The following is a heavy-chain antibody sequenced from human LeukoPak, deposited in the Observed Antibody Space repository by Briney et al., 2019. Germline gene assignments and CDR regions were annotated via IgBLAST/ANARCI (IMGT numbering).Heavy chain of an antibody. CDR2: ISGSGGST. Sequence: GGSLRLSCAASGFTFSSYAMSWVRQAPGKWLEWVSAISGSGGSTYYADSVKGRFTISRDNSKNTLYLQMNSLRAEDTAVYYCAKATDYSNYYYYYYMDVWGKGTTVTVSS. CDR1: GFTFSSYA. J-gene: IGHJ6*03. D-gene: IGHD4-11*01. V-gene: IGHV3-23*01. CDR3: AKATDYSNYYYYYYMDV.